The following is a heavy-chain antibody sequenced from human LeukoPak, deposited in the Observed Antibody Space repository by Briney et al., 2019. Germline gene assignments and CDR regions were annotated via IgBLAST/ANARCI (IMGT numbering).Heavy chain of an antibody. D-gene: IGHD6-19*01. CDR3: AREGSDWNYYYYMDV. J-gene: IGHJ6*03. Sequence: GGSLRLSCAASGFTFSSYSMNWVRQAPGKGLEWVANIKQDGSEKYYVDSVKGRFTISRDNAKNSLYLQMNSLRAEDTAVYYCAREGSDWNYYYYMDVWGKGTTVTISS. CDR2: IKQDGSEK. V-gene: IGHV3-7*01. CDR1: GFTFSSYS.